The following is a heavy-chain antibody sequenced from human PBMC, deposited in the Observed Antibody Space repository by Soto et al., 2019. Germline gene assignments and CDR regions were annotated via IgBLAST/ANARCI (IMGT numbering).Heavy chain of an antibody. CDR3: ARDLNPDYYDSSGYYAHFDY. CDR1: GYTFTSYY. V-gene: IGHV1-46*01. Sequence: ASVKVSCKASGYTFTSYYMHWVRQAPGQGLEWMGIINPSGGSTSYAQKFQGRVTMTRDTSTSTVYMELSSLRSEDTAVYYCARDLNPDYYDSSGYYAHFDYWGQGTLVTVSS. J-gene: IGHJ4*02. D-gene: IGHD3-22*01. CDR2: INPSGGST.